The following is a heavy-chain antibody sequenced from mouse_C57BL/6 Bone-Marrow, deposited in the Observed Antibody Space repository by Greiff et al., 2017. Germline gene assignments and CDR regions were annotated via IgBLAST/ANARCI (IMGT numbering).Heavy chain of an antibody. V-gene: IGHV1-4*01. CDR1: GYTFTSYT. CDR2: INPSSGYT. Sequence: VQLQQSGAELARPGASVKMSCKASGYTFTSYTMHWVKQRPGQGLEWIGYINPSSGYTKYNQKFKDKATLTADKSSSTAYMQLSSLTSEDSAVYYCARGGYFYYYAMDYWGQGTSVTVSS. J-gene: IGHJ4*01. D-gene: IGHD2-3*01. CDR3: ARGGYFYYYAMDY.